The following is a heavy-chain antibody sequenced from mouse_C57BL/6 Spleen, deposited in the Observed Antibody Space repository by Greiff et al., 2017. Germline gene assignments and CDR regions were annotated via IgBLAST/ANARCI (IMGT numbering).Heavy chain of an antibody. CDR3: ARATTSVATGAMDY. V-gene: IGHV5-4*03. CDR2: ISDGGSYT. D-gene: IGHD1-1*01. CDR1: GFTFSSYA. Sequence: EVKVVESGGGLVKPGGSLKLSCAASGFTFSSYAMSWVRQTPAKRLEWVATISDGGSYTYYPDNVKGRFTISRDNAKNNLYLQMSHMKYEDTTMYYGARATTSVATGAMDYWGQGTSVTVSS. J-gene: IGHJ4*01.